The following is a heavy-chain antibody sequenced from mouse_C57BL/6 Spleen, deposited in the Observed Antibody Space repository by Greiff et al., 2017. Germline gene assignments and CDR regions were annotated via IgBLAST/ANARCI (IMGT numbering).Heavy chain of an antibody. CDR1: GYTFTSYW. Sequence: QVQLQQSGAELVKPGASVTLSCKASGYTFTSYWMHWVKQRPGQGLEWIGLLHPNSGSTNSTAQFKSKATLTVDTSSSTAYMQLSSLTSADSAVYYCARSPYDYFDYWGQGTTLTVSS. CDR3: ARSPYDYFDY. D-gene: IGHD2-3*01. V-gene: IGHV1-64*01. J-gene: IGHJ2*01. CDR2: LHPNSGST.